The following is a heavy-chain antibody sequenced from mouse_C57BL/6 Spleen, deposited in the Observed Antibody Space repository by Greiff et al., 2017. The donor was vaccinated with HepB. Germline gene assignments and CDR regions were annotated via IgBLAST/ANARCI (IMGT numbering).Heavy chain of an antibody. CDR3: AHGSYSNWGY. CDR2: IYPGDGDT. V-gene: IGHV1-82*01. D-gene: IGHD2-5*01. CDR1: GYAFSSSW. J-gene: IGHJ2*01. Sequence: QVQLQQSGPELVKPGASVKISCKASGYAFSSSWMNWVKQRPGKGLEWIGRIYPGDGDTNYNGKFKGKATLTADKSSSTAYMQLSSLTSEDSAVYFCAHGSYSNWGYWGQGTTLTVSS.